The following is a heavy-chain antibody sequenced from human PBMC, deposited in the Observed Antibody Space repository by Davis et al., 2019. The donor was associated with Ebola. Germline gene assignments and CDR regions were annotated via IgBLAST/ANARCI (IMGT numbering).Heavy chain of an antibody. Sequence: GESLKISCAASGFTVTGNYISWVRQAPGKGLEWVSAISGSGGSTYYADSVKGRFTISRDNSKNTVHLQMNNLGDDDSAIYYCARGGYSTQGPDYWGQGTLVTVSS. CDR2: ISGSGGST. V-gene: IGHV3-23*01. D-gene: IGHD6-13*01. CDR3: ARGGYSTQGPDY. J-gene: IGHJ4*02. CDR1: GFTVTGNY.